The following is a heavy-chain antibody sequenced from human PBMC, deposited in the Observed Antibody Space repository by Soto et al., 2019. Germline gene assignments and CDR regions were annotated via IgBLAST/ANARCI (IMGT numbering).Heavy chain of an antibody. V-gene: IGHV1-69*12. J-gene: IGHJ6*02. CDR1: GGTFSSYA. CDR2: IIPIFGTA. CDR3: ARDFAVDSYATGLRHYGMDV. Sequence: QVQLVQSGAEVKKPGSSVKVSCKASGGTFSSYAISWVRQAPGQGLEWMGGIIPIFGTANYAQKFQGRVTITADESTSTAYMELSSLRSEDTAVYYCARDFAVDSYATGLRHYGMDVWGQGTTVTVSS. D-gene: IGHD5-18*01.